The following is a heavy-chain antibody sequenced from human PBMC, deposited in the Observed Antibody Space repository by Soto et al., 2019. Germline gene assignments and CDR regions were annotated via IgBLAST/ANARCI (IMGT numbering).Heavy chain of an antibody. CDR1: GGSISSGGYY. CDR3: ARSMITFGGVADYYYYMDV. D-gene: IGHD3-16*01. V-gene: IGHV4-31*03. CDR2: IYYSGST. Sequence: SDTLSLTCTVSGGSISSGGYYWSWIRQHPGKGLEWIGYIYYSGSTYYNPSLKSRVTISVDTSKNQFSLKLSSVTAADTAVYYCARSMITFGGVADYYYYMDVWGKGTTVTVSS. J-gene: IGHJ6*03.